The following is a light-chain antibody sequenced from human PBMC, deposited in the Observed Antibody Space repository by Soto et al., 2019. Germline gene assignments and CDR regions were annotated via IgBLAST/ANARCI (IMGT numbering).Light chain of an antibody. V-gene: IGLV2-14*01. CDR3: SSYAGSYTSV. Sequence: QSALTQPASVSGSPGQSITISCTGTSSDVGGYNYVSWYQQHPGTAPKLMIYEVTDRPSGVSNRFSASKSGNTASLTISGLQAEDEADYYCSSYAGSYTSVFGGGTKLTVL. J-gene: IGLJ2*01. CDR2: EVT. CDR1: SSDVGGYNY.